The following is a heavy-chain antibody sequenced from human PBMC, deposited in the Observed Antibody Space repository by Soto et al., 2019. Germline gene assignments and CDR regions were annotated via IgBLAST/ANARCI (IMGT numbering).Heavy chain of an antibody. J-gene: IGHJ4*02. CDR3: TRVPPRAQCFHF. Sequence: SETLSLTCTVSGGAVSSGTYYWSWIRQPPGKGLEWIGHIYFTGSTNYNPSLKSRVTMSLDTSRNQFSLKLSSVTAADTAVYYCTRVPPRAQCFHFWGLGTLVTVST. V-gene: IGHV4-61*01. D-gene: IGHD6-19*01. CDR2: IYFTGST. CDR1: GGAVSSGTYY.